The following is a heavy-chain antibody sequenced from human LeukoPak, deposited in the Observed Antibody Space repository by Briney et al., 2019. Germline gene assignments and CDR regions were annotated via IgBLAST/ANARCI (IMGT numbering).Heavy chain of an antibody. V-gene: IGHV1-18*01. D-gene: IGHD3-10*01. CDR1: GYTFTSYG. J-gene: IGHJ4*02. CDR3: ARDPHPFLWFGELPEGY. Sequence: GASVKVSCKASGYTFTSYGISWVRQAPGQGLEWMGWISAYNGNTNYAQKLQGRVTMTTDTSTSTAYMELRSLRSDDTAVYYCARDPHPFLWFGELPEGYWGQGTLVTVSS. CDR2: ISAYNGNT.